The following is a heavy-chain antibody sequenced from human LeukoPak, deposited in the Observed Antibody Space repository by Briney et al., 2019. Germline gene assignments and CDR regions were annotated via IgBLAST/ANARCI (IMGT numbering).Heavy chain of an antibody. CDR2: ISGSGGST. V-gene: IGHV3-23*01. D-gene: IGHD6-19*01. Sequence: GGSLRLSCAASGFTFSSYWMSWVRQAPGKGLEWVSAISGSGGSTYYADSVKGRFTISRDNSKNTLYLQMNSLKTEDTAVYYCTTGGQWLAWGQGTLVTVSS. CDR1: GFTFSSYW. J-gene: IGHJ5*02. CDR3: TTGGQWLA.